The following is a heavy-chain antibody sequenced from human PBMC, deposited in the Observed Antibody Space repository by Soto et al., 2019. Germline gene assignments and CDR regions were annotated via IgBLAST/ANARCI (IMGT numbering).Heavy chain of an antibody. V-gene: IGHV4-34*01. CDR3: ARSHRYYYGSGSYFRNHAFDI. CDR2: INHSGST. Sequence: SETLSLTCAVYGGSFSGYYWSWIRQPPGKGLEWIGEINHSGSTNYNPSLKSRVTISVDTSKNQFSLKRSSVTAADTAVYYCARSHRYYYGSGSYFRNHAFDIWGQGTMVTVSS. CDR1: GGSFSGYY. J-gene: IGHJ3*02. D-gene: IGHD3-10*01.